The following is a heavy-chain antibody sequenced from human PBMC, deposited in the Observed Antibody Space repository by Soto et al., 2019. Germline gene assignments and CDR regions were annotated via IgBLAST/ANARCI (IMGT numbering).Heavy chain of an antibody. V-gene: IGHV3-23*01. J-gene: IGHJ6*02. CDR2: ISGSGGST. Sequence: GGSLRLSCAASGFTFSSYAMSWVRQAPGKGLEWVSAISGSGGSTYYADSVKGRFTISRDNSKNTLYLQMNSLRAEDTAVYYCARDVRISWDSVYYYGMDVWGQGTTVTVSS. CDR1: GFTFSSYA. D-gene: IGHD3-10*02. CDR3: ARDVRISWDSVYYYGMDV.